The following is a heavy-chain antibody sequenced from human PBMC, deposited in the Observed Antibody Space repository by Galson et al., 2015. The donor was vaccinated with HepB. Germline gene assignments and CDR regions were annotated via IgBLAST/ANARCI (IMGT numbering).Heavy chain of an antibody. D-gene: IGHD3-22*01. CDR3: ATARRGMIVVVSGLDP. Sequence: SVKVSCKVSGYTLTELSMHWVRQAPGKGLEWMGGFDPEDGETIYAQKFQGRVTMTEDTSTDTAYMELSSLRSEDTAVYYCATARRGMIVVVSGLDPWGQGTLVTVSS. CDR1: GYTLTELS. V-gene: IGHV1-24*01. CDR2: FDPEDGET. J-gene: IGHJ5*02.